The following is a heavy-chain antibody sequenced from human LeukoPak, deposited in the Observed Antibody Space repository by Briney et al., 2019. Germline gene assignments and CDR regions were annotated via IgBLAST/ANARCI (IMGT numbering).Heavy chain of an antibody. CDR3: ARDRAAVAYWFFDL. Sequence: GGSLRLSCAASGFTVSSNYMSWVRQAPGKGLEWVSVIYSGGSTYYADSVKGRFTISRDNSKNTLYLQMNSLRAEDTAVYYCARDRAAVAYWFFDLWGRGTLVTVSS. D-gene: IGHD6-19*01. J-gene: IGHJ2*01. CDR2: IYSGGST. CDR1: GFTVSSNY. V-gene: IGHV3-53*01.